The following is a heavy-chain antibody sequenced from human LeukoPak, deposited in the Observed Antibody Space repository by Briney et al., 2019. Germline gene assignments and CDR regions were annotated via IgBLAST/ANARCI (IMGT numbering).Heavy chain of an antibody. CDR2: FDPEDGET. D-gene: IGHD3-22*01. CDR3: ATGNDYHDSRGFDY. Sequence: ASVKVSCKVSGYTLTELSMHWVRQAPGKGLEWMGGFDPEDGETIYAQKFQGRVTMTEDTSTDTAYMELSSLRSEDTAVYYCATGNDYHDSRGFDYWGQGTLVTVSS. V-gene: IGHV1-24*01. J-gene: IGHJ4*02. CDR1: GYTLTELS.